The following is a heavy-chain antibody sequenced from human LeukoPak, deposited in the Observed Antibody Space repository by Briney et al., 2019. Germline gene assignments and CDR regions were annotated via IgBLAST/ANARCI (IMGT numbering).Heavy chain of an antibody. V-gene: IGHV3-74*01. D-gene: IGHD4-23*01. CDR1: GFTFSSYW. CDR2: INSDGSRT. CDR3: ARDLRTPSDTNIAIDY. J-gene: IGHJ4*02. Sequence: PGGSLRLSCAASGFTFSSYWMHWVRQGPGKGLVWVSRINSDGSRTNYADSVKGRFTISRDNAKNTLYLQMNSLRAEDTAVYYCARDLRTPSDTNIAIDYWAREPWSPSPQ.